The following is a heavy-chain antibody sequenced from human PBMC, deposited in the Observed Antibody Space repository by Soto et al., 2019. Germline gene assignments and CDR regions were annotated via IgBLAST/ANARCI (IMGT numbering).Heavy chain of an antibody. CDR1: GYIFTTYS. J-gene: IGHJ5*02. CDR3: AREPYTYDNWFDP. Sequence: QVQLVQSGPEVKEPGASVKLSCTASGYIFTTYSIHWLRQAPGHRLEWRGWVNTYNGDTQYLQKLQGIITFTRDTSVNIVYMEISSLRSEDTAVYYCAREPYTYDNWFDPWGQGTLVTVSS. CDR2: VNTYNGDT. V-gene: IGHV1-3*04. D-gene: IGHD5-12*01.